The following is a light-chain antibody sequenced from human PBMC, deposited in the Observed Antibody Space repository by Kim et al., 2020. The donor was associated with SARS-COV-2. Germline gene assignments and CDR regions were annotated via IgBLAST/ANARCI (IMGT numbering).Light chain of an antibody. J-gene: IGLJ2*01. CDR1: SLRSYY. V-gene: IGLV3-19*01. CDR3: NFRVINDYVV. CDR2: GKD. Sequence: SSELTQDPAVSVALGQTVRITCQGDSLRSYYATWYQQKPGQAPKVVIYGKDNRPSGVPDRFSGSSSGNTAYLTITGPQAGDEADYYCNFRVINDYVVFGG.